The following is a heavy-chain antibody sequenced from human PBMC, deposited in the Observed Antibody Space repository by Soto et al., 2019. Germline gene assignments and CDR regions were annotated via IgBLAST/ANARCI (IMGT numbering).Heavy chain of an antibody. CDR2: ISSRGSII. J-gene: IGHJ6*02. D-gene: IGHD1-26*01. V-gene: IGHV3-48*03. CDR1: GFTFSNYE. CDR3: ARAIGGSYLYGLGV. Sequence: DVQLVESGGGLVQPGGSLRLSCVASGFTFSNYEMNWVRQAPGRGLECVSYISSRGSIIYYADSVKGRFTISRDNAKNSLYLQMNSLRAEDTAVYYCARAIGGSYLYGLGVWGQGTTVTVSS.